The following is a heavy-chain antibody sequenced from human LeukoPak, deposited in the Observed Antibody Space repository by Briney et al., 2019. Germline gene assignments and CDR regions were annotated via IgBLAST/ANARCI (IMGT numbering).Heavy chain of an antibody. J-gene: IGHJ4*02. Sequence: GGSLRLSCAASGFTFSSYSMNWVRQAPGKGLEWVSSISSSSSYIYYADSVKGRFTISRDNAKNSLYLQMNSLRAEDTAVYYCARDWGLYGSGSYFSDYWGQGTLVTVSS. CDR3: ARDWGLYGSGSYFSDY. D-gene: IGHD3-10*01. V-gene: IGHV3-21*01. CDR2: ISSSSSYI. CDR1: GFTFSSYS.